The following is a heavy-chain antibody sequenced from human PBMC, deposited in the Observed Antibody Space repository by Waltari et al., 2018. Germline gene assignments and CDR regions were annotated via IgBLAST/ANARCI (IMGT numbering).Heavy chain of an antibody. CDR2: IKEDGGEK. CDR1: GLTFSTFW. J-gene: IGHJ4*02. D-gene: IGHD3-10*01. V-gene: IGHV3-7*01. CDR3: ARDRGYFDY. Sequence: EVQLVESGGGLVQPGGSLRLSCAASGLTFSTFWMRWVRQAPGKGLEWVASIKEDGGEKYYVDSLKGRIIISRDNAKNSLYLQMNSLRVEDTAVYYCARDRGYFDYWGLGTLVTVSS.